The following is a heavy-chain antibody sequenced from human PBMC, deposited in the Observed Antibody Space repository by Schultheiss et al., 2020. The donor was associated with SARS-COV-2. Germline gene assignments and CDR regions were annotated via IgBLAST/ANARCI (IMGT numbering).Heavy chain of an antibody. D-gene: IGHD3-22*01. CDR2: IRSKANSYAT. Sequence: GESLKISCAASGFTFSSYSMNWVRQASGKGLEWVGRIRSKANSYATAYAASVKGRFTISRDDSKNTAYLQMNSLKTEDTAVYYCTRQAYYDSAIYYFDYWGQGTLVTVSS. V-gene: IGHV3-73*01. CDR1: GFTFSSYS. J-gene: IGHJ4*02. CDR3: TRQAYYDSAIYYFDY.